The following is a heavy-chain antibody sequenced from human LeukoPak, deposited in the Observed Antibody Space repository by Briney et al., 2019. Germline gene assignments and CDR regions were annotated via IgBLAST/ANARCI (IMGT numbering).Heavy chain of an antibody. D-gene: IGHD5-24*01. Sequence: SVKVSCKASGGTFSSYAFSWVRQAPGQGLEWMGGTIPIFATSNYAQKFQGRVTITADESSSTAYMELSSLRSEDTAVYYCAYSDGPTRPFDYWGQGTLVTVSS. CDR2: TIPIFATS. J-gene: IGHJ4*02. V-gene: IGHV1-69*13. CDR3: AYSDGPTRPFDY. CDR1: GGTFSSYA.